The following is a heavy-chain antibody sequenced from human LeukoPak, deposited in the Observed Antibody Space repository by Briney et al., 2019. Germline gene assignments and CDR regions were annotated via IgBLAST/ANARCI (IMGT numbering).Heavy chain of an antibody. J-gene: IGHJ4*02. D-gene: IGHD6-13*01. CDR1: GYTLTSYY. Sequence: ASVKVSCKASGYTLTSYYMHWVRQAPGQGLEWMGIINPSDGSTTYGQKFQGRVTMTRDTSTSTVYMEVSSLRSEDTAVYYCARAVGSSSWYPIDSWGQGTLVTVSS. V-gene: IGHV1-46*01. CDR3: ARAVGSSSWYPIDS. CDR2: INPSDGST.